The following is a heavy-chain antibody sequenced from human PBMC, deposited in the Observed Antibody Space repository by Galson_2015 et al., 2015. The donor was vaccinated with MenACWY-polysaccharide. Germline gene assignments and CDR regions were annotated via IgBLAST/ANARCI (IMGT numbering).Heavy chain of an antibody. Sequence: PVQSLRLSCAASGFTFSSYDMHWVRQATGEGLECVSAFGSAGDTYYAGSVKGRFTISRENAKNSLYLQMNSLRAGDTAVYYCARFRSSGWYYDLWGRGTLVTVSS. CDR2: FGSAGDT. CDR3: ARFRSSGWYYDL. V-gene: IGHV3-13*01. J-gene: IGHJ2*01. D-gene: IGHD6-19*01. CDR1: GFTFSSYD.